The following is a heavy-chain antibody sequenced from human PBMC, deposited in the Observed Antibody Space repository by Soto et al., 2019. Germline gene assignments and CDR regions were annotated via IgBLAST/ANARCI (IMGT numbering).Heavy chain of an antibody. J-gene: IGHJ5*02. V-gene: IGHV1-69*12. CDR3: ATERGPSSGYYPRWFDP. CDR2: IIPIFGTA. CDR1: VGTFSSYA. Sequence: QVQLVQSGAEVKKPGSSVKVSCKASVGTFSSYAISWVRQAPGQGLEWMGEIIPIFGTANYAQKFQGRVTMTAGDSPSTADIELSSLRSEDTAVYYCATERGPSSGYYPRWFDPWGQGTLVSVSS. D-gene: IGHD3-22*01.